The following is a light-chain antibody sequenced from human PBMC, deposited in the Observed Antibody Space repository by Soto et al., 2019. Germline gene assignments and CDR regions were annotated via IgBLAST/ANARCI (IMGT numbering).Light chain of an antibody. Sequence: DIVMPQSPLSLPVTPGEPASISCRSSQSLLHRNGYNYLDWYLQKPGQSPHLLIYLGSIRASGVPDRFRGSGSVTDFTLKISKVEADDVGIYYCMQSLQPPRTFGQGTKLEIK. CDR3: MQSLQPPRT. CDR1: QSLLHRNGYNY. V-gene: IGKV2-28*01. CDR2: LGS. J-gene: IGKJ2*02.